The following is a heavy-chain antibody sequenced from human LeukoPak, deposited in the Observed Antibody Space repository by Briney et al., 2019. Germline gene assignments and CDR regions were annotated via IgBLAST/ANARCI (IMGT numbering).Heavy chain of an antibody. CDR3: ANTLHTYCDGDCLGY. Sequence: GGSLRLSCAASGFTFSRYWMHWVRQAPGKGLVWVSRINSDGSSTSYADSVKGRFTISRDNARNTLYLQMNSLTAEDTAVYYCANTLHTYCDGDCLGYWGQGTLVTVSS. CDR1: GFTFSRYW. V-gene: IGHV3-74*01. J-gene: IGHJ4*02. CDR2: INSDGSST. D-gene: IGHD2-21*02.